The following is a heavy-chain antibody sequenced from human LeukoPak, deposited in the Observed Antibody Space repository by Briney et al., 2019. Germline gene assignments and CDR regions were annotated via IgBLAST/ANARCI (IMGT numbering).Heavy chain of an antibody. D-gene: IGHD5-24*01. J-gene: IGHJ4*02. CDR1: GFTLSTYS. CDR2: ISSSSLYI. Sequence: PGGSLRLSWAASGFTLSTYSLNWVRQAPGKGLEWVSSISSSSLYIYYADSVKGRFTISRDNAKNSLFLQMNSLRAEDTAVYYCAREGDGYNSPIDYWGQGTLVTVSS. CDR3: AREGDGYNSPIDY. V-gene: IGHV3-21*01.